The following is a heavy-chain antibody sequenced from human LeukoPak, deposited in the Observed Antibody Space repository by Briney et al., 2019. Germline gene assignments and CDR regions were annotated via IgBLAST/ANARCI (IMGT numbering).Heavy chain of an antibody. J-gene: IGHJ6*02. CDR2: MVVCSGNT. D-gene: IGHD4-17*01. V-gene: IGHV1-58*02. Sequence: SVKVSCKASGFTFTSSAMEWVRQARGQRLEWRGWMVVCSGNTNYAQKFQERVTITTDMSTSTAYMQLSSLRSEDTPVYYCAADSHTTAYGDYETHYYYYRMDVCGQGTTVTVSS. CDR3: AADSHTTAYGDYETHYYYYRMDV. CDR1: GFTFTSSA.